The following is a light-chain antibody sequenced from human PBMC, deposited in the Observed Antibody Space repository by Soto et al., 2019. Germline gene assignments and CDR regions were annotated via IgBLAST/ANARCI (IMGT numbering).Light chain of an antibody. V-gene: IGKV3-20*01. CDR2: GAS. CDR3: QQFDSSVT. J-gene: IGKJ1*01. Sequence: EIVLTQSPGSLSLSPGERATLSFRASQSVSSTFFAWYQQRPGQAPRLLMYGASSRATGIPERFSGSGSATDFTLTISRLEPEDFAVYYWQQFDSSVTFGQGTKVEIK. CDR1: QSVSSTF.